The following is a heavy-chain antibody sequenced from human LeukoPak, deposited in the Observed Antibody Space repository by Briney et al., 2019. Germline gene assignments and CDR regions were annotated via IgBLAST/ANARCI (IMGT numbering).Heavy chain of an antibody. D-gene: IGHD3-3*01. CDR3: GYHRRYYYYGMDV. CDR1: GFTFSSYA. Sequence: GGSLRLSCAASGFTFSSYAMSWVRQAPGKGLEWVSAISGSGGSTYYADSVKGRFTISRDNAKNSLYLQMNSLRAEDTAVYWSGYHRRYYYYGMDVWGQGTTVTVSS. V-gene: IGHV3-23*01. J-gene: IGHJ6*02. CDR2: ISGSGGST.